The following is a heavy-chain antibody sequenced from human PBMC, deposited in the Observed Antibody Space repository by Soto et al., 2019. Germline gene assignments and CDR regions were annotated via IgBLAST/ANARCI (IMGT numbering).Heavy chain of an antibody. CDR3: AKDPYSGSYYPFDY. V-gene: IGHV3-30*18. CDR2: ISYDGSNK. J-gene: IGHJ4*02. CDR1: GFTFSSYG. Sequence: VGSLRLSCAASGFTFSSYGMHWVRQAPGKGLEWVAVISYDGSNKYYADSVKGRFTISRDNSKNTLYLQMNSLRAEDTAVYYCAKDPYSGSYYPFDYWGQGTLVTVSS. D-gene: IGHD1-26*01.